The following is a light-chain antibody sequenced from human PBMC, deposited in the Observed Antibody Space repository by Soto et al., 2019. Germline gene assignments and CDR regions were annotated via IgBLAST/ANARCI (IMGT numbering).Light chain of an antibody. CDR2: KAS. CDR3: QQYFEWPPMT. J-gene: IGKJ1*01. CDR1: QSISNW. V-gene: IGKV1-5*03. Sequence: DIQMTQSPSTLSASVGDRVIITCRTSQSISNWLAWYQQKPGKAPNLLIYKASSLKSGVTSRFSGSGSGTEFTLTISSLRSEDSAIYYCQQYFEWPPMTFGQGTKV.